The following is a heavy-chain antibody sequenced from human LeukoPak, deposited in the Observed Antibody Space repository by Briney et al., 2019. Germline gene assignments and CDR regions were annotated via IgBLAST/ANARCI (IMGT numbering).Heavy chain of an antibody. Sequence: GGALRLSCAASGFPFNSYSMNWVRQAPGEGLEWGSSISSSTSYIYYADSVKGRFTISRDNAKNSLYLQMNSLRAEDTAVYYCARCITIFGAPLPAYGMDVWGQGTTVTVSS. J-gene: IGHJ6*02. CDR3: ARCITIFGAPLPAYGMDV. V-gene: IGHV3-21*01. D-gene: IGHD3-3*01. CDR1: GFPFNSYS. CDR2: ISSSTSYI.